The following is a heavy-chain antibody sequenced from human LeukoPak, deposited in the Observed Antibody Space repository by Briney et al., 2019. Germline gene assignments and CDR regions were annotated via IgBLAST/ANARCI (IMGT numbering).Heavy chain of an antibody. V-gene: IGHV4-59*08. CDR1: GGSISSYY. CDR3: ARLSYSHGIRFLEWSEDY. CDR2: IYYSGST. Sequence: PSETLSLTCTVSGGSISSYYWSWIRQPPGEGLEWIGYIYYSGSTNYNPSLKSRVTISVDTSKNQFSLKLSSVTAADTAVYYCARLSYSHGIRFLEWSEDYWGQGTLVTVSS. J-gene: IGHJ4*02. D-gene: IGHD3-3*01.